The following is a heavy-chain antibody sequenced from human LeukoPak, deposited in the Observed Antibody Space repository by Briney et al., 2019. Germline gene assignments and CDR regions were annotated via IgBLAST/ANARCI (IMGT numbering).Heavy chain of an antibody. Sequence: GSLRLSCAASGFTFSSYSMNWVRQAPGKGLEWVSSISSSSSYIYYADSVKGRFTISRDNAKNSLYLQMNSLRAEDTAVYYCARDHLGGGTTFYYYYGMDVWGQGTTVTVSS. CDR3: ARDHLGGGTTFYYYYGMDV. D-gene: IGHD1-1*01. V-gene: IGHV3-21*01. J-gene: IGHJ6*02. CDR1: GFTFSSYS. CDR2: ISSSSSYI.